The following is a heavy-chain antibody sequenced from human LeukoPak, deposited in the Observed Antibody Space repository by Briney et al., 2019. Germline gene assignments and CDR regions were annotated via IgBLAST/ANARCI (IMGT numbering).Heavy chain of an antibody. J-gene: IGHJ4*02. V-gene: IGHV4-59*01. Sequence: SETLSLTCTVSGGSISSYYWSWIRQPPGKGLEWIGYIYYRGSTNYNPSLKSRVTISVDTSKNQFSLKLSSVTAADTAVYYCARDRFWYSDYWGQGTLVTVSS. CDR3: ARDRFWYSDY. CDR1: GGSISSYY. CDR2: IYYRGST.